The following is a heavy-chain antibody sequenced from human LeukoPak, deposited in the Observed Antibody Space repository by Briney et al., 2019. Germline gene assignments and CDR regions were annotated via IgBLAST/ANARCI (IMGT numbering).Heavy chain of an antibody. CDR2: IKQDGSQE. CDR3: ARGVPYDSWSGPHYSDY. CDR1: EFTFSTYW. D-gene: IGHD3-3*01. V-gene: IGHV3-7*01. J-gene: IGHJ4*02. Sequence: GGSLRLSCAASEFTFSTYWMHWVRQPPGKGLEWVAHIKQDGSQEYYVDSVKGRFTISRDSAKNSLYLQMNSLRAEDTAVYYCARGVPYDSWSGPHYSDYWGQGTLVTVSS.